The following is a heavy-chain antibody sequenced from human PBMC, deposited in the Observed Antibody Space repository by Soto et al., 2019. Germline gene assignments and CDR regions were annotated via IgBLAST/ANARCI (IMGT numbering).Heavy chain of an antibody. CDR2: FNGGNGNI. Sequence: QVQLVQSGAEERKPGASVKVSCKASGYTFSTYAMHWVRRAPGQSLEWMGWFNGGNGNIKYSQKFEGRVTITTDTAAPTAYRELTMLGSEGTAVFYCARVSGRGGSLASWGRETRVSVSS. CDR1: GYTFSTYA. CDR3: ARVSGRGGSLAS. D-gene: IGHD3-10*01. V-gene: IGHV1-3*05. J-gene: IGHJ5*02.